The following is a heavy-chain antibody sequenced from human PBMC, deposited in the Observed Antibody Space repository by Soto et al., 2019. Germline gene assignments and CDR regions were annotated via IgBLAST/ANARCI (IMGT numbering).Heavy chain of an antibody. CDR3: ARDNPRFVVVPAAPYSSSWYY. V-gene: IGHV1-18*01. J-gene: IGHJ4*02. Sequence: ASVKVSCKASGYTFTSYGISWVRQAPGQGLEWMGWISAYNGNTNYAQKLQGRVTMTTDTSTSTAYMELRSLRSDDTAVYFCARDNPRFVVVPAAPYSSSWYYWGQGTLVTVSS. CDR2: ISAYNGNT. CDR1: GYTFTSYG. D-gene: IGHD6-13*01.